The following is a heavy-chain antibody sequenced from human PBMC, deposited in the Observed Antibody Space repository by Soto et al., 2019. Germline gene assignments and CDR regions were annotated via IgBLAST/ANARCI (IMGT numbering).Heavy chain of an antibody. D-gene: IGHD3-3*01. J-gene: IGHJ6*02. Sequence: GGSLRLSCAASGFTFSSYWMHWVRQAPGKGLVWVSRISSDGSSTSYADSVKGRFTISRDNAKNTLYLQMNSLRAEDTAVYYCARSPSYDFWSGYNYYYGMDVWGQGTTVTVSS. V-gene: IGHV3-74*01. CDR1: GFTFSSYW. CDR2: ISSDGSST. CDR3: ARSPSYDFWSGYNYYYGMDV.